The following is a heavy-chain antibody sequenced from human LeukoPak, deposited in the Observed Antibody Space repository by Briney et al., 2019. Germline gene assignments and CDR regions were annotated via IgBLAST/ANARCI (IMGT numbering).Heavy chain of an antibody. Sequence: SETLSLTCTVSGGSISSYYWSWIRQPPGKGLEWIGYIYYSGSTNYNPSLKSRVTISVDTSKNQFSLKLSSVTAADTAVYYCARVVIGTAEYYYYMDVWGKGTTVTVSS. V-gene: IGHV4-59*01. CDR2: IYYSGST. CDR1: GGSISSYY. D-gene: IGHD2-21*01. CDR3: ARVVIGTAEYYYYMDV. J-gene: IGHJ6*03.